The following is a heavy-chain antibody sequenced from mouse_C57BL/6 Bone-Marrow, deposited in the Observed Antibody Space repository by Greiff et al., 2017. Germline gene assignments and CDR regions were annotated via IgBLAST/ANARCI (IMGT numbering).Heavy chain of an antibody. CDR3: AIGISTWAMDY. J-gene: IGHJ4*01. V-gene: IGHV1-52*01. CDR1: GYTFTSYW. CDR2: IDPSDSET. Sequence: QVQLQQPGAELVRPGSSVKLSCKASGYTFTSYWMHWVKQRPIQGLEWIGNIDPSDSETHYNQKFKDKATLTVDKSSSTAYMQLSSLTSEDSAVYYCAIGISTWAMDYCGQGTSVTVSS.